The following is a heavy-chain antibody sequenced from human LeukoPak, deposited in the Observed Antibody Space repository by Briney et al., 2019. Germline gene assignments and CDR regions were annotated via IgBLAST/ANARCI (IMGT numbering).Heavy chain of an antibody. D-gene: IGHD3-3*01. CDR2: IYYSGTT. Sequence: PSETLSLTCTVSGGSISSSSYSWGWIRQPPGKGLEWIGSIYYSGTTYYNPSLKSRVTISVDTSKIQFSLKLRSVAATDTAVYFCARLRFDFWSGYTHPYFDYWGQGTLVTVSS. CDR3: ARLRFDFWSGYTHPYFDY. V-gene: IGHV4-39*01. J-gene: IGHJ4*02. CDR1: GGSISSSSYS.